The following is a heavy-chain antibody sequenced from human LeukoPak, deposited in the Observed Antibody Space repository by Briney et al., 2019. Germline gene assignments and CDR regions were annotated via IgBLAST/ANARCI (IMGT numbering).Heavy chain of an antibody. CDR1: GYSISSGFY. J-gene: IGHJ5*02. CDR3: AREPFDP. Sequence: SETLSLTCAVSGYSISSGFYWGWIRQPPGKGLEWIGSIYHSGSTYYNPSLKSRVTISVDTSKNQFSLKLSSVTAADTAVYYCAREPFDPWGQGTLATVSS. CDR2: IYHSGST. V-gene: IGHV4-38-2*02.